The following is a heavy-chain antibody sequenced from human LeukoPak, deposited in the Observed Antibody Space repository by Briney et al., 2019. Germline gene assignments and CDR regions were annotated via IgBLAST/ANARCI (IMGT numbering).Heavy chain of an antibody. J-gene: IGHJ4*02. V-gene: IGHV3-23*01. Sequence: QTGGSLRLSCAASGFTFSSYAMSWVRQAPGKGLEWVSAISGSGGSTYYADSVKGRFTISRDNSKNTLYLEMDSLRDEDTAVYYCTKRGRDWGPFDYWGQGTLVTVSS. CDR3: TKRGRDWGPFDY. D-gene: IGHD7-27*01. CDR2: ISGSGGST. CDR1: GFTFSSYA.